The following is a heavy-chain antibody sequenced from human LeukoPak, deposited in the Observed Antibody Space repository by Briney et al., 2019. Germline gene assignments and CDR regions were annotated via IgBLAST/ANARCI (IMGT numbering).Heavy chain of an antibody. Sequence: GGSLRLSCAASGFTLSSYGMHWVRQAPGKGLEWVAVISYDGSNKYYADSVKGRFTISRDNSKNTLYLQMNSLRAEDTAVYYCAKDTRKPAAMFDNWGQGTLVTVSS. CDR1: GFTLSSYG. V-gene: IGHV3-30*18. D-gene: IGHD2-2*01. CDR3: AKDTRKPAAMFDN. J-gene: IGHJ4*02. CDR2: ISYDGSNK.